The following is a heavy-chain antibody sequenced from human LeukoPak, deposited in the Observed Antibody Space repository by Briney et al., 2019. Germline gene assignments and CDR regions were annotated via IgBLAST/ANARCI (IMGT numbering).Heavy chain of an antibody. CDR1: GGSISSYY. CDR3: ASLGGYGSGSYHYYYYMDV. D-gene: IGHD3-10*01. CDR2: IYTSGST. J-gene: IGHJ6*03. Sequence: SETLSLTCTVSGGSISSYYWSWTRQPPGKGLEWIGYIYTSGSTNYNPSLKSRVTISVDTSKNQFSLKLSSVTAADTAVYYCASLGGYGSGSYHYYYYMDVWGKGTTVTVSS. V-gene: IGHV4-4*09.